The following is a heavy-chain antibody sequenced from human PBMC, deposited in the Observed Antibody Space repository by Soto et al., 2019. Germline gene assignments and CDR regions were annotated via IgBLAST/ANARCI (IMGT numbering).Heavy chain of an antibody. V-gene: IGHV3-30*18. CDR2: ISYDGSNK. D-gene: IGHD6-13*01. Sequence: GGSLRLSCAASGFTFSSYGMHWVRQAPGKGLEWVAVISYDGSNKYYADSVKGRFTISRDNSKNTLYLQMNSLRAEDTAVYYCAKSGRTYSSSWYDWFDPWGQGTLVTVSS. CDR1: GFTFSSYG. CDR3: AKSGRTYSSSWYDWFDP. J-gene: IGHJ5*02.